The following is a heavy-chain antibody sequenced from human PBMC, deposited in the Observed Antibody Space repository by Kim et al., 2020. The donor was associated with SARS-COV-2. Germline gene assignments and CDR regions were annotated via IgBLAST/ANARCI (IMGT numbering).Heavy chain of an antibody. CDR3: ARDSSDFDRKYGMDV. D-gene: IGHD3-9*01. Sequence: DSVRGRFTISRDNAKNSLYLQMNSLRAEDTAVYYCARDSSDFDRKYGMDVWGQGTTVTVSS. J-gene: IGHJ6*02. V-gene: IGHV3-21*01.